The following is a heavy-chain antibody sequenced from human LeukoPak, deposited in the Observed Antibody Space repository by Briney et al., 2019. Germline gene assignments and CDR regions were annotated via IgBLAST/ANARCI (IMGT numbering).Heavy chain of an antibody. Sequence: GASVNVSCKASGYTFTSYDINWVRQATGQGLEWMGWMNPNSGNTGYAQKLQGRVTMTRNTSISTAYMELSSLRSEDTAVYYCARARYFDWVYGMDVWGQGTTVTVSS. CDR1: GYTFTSYD. CDR3: ARARYFDWVYGMDV. V-gene: IGHV1-8*01. CDR2: MNPNSGNT. D-gene: IGHD3-9*01. J-gene: IGHJ6*02.